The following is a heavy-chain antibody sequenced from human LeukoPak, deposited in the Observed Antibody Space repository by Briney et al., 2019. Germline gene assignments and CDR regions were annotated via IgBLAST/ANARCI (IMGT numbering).Heavy chain of an antibody. V-gene: IGHV3-15*01. D-gene: IGHD3-3*01. J-gene: IGHJ5*02. CDR3: TTEEVSGYYTNWLDP. Sequence: GGSLRLSCAASGFTFSNAWMTWVRQAPGKGLEWVGRIKSKTHGGTTDYAAPVKGRFTISRDDSRNTLYMQMNSLKNEDTAVYYCTTEEVSGYYTNWLDPWGQGTLVTVSS. CDR2: IKSKTHGGTT. CDR1: GFTFSNAW.